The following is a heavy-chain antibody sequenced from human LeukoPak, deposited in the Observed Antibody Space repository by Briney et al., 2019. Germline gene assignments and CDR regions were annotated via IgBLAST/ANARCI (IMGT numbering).Heavy chain of an antibody. D-gene: IGHD6-13*01. J-gene: IGHJ4*02. V-gene: IGHV5-51*01. CDR2: IYPGDSDT. CDR3: ARGVGSSWYTSADY. CDR1: GYSFTSYW. Sequence: GGSLRLSCKGSGYSFTSYWIGWVRQMPEKGLEWMGTIYPGDSDTRYSPSFQGQVTISVDKSITTAYLQWSSLKASDTAMYYCARGVGSSWYTSADYWGQGTLVTVSS.